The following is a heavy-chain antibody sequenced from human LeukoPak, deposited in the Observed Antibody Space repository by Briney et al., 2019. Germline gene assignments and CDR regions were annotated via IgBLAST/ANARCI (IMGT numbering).Heavy chain of an antibody. CDR2: ISYDGSNK. D-gene: IGHD5-18*01. CDR1: GFTFSSYG. CDR3: AKDNGYPYAFDI. Sequence: PGGSLRLSCAASGFTFSSYGMHWVRQAPGKGLEWVAVISYDGSNKYYADSVKGRFTISRDNSKNTLYLQMNSLRAEDTAVYYCAKDNGYPYAFDIWGQGTMVTVSS. V-gene: IGHV3-30*18. J-gene: IGHJ3*02.